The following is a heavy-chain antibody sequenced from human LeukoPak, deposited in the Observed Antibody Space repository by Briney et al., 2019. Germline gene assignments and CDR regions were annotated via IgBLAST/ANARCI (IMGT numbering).Heavy chain of an antibody. Sequence: GGSLRLSCAASGFTFSSYDMHWVRQATGKGLEWVSAIGTAGDTYYPGSVKGRFTISRENAKNSLYLQMNSLRAGDTAVYYCARDYGDYVLDYWGQGTLVTVSS. CDR2: IGTAGDT. D-gene: IGHD4-17*01. V-gene: IGHV3-13*01. CDR1: GFTFSSYD. CDR3: ARDYGDYVLDY. J-gene: IGHJ4*02.